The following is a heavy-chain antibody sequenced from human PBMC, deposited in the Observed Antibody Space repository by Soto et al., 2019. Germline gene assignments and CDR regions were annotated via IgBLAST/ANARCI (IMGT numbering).Heavy chain of an antibody. CDR1: GFTFSSYG. Sequence: QVQLVESGGGVVQPGRSLRLSCAASGFTFSSYGMHWVRQAPGKGLEWVAVISYDGSNKYYADSVKGRFTISRDNSKNTLYLKMNSLRAEDTAVYYCAKDRRSAAAIPWYFDYWGQGTLVTVSS. CDR2: ISYDGSNK. V-gene: IGHV3-30*18. CDR3: AKDRRSAAAIPWYFDY. J-gene: IGHJ4*02. D-gene: IGHD2-2*02.